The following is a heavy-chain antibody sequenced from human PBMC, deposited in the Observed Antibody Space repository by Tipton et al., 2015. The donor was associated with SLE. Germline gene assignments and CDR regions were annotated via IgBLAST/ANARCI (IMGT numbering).Heavy chain of an antibody. CDR2: ISYDGSNK. CDR1: GFTFIIYA. V-gene: IGHV3-30*04. CDR3: ARSLTSSYYYLDV. Sequence: SLRLSCAASGFTFIIYAMHWVRQAPGKGLEWVAVISYDGSNKYYADSVKGRFTISRDNSKNTLYLQMNSLRAEDTAVYYCARSLTSSYYYLDVWGSGTAVTVSS. D-gene: IGHD1-14*01. J-gene: IGHJ6*03.